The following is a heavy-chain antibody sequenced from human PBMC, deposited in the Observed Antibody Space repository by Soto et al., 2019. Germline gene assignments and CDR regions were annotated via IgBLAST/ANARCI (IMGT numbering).Heavy chain of an antibody. Sequence: QVQLVQSGAEVKKPGASVKVSCKASGYTFTSYGISWVRQAPGQGLEWMGWISAYNGNTSYAQKLQDRVTMTTDTNTSPAYRELRRMRSDDTAVYYCARDKAWEPTDYWGQGTLVTVSS. CDR3: ARDKAWEPTDY. CDR2: ISAYNGNT. V-gene: IGHV1-18*01. J-gene: IGHJ4*02. CDR1: GYTFTSYG. D-gene: IGHD1-26*01.